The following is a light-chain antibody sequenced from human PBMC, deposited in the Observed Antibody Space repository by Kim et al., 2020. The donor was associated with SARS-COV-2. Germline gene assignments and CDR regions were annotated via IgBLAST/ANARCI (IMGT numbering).Light chain of an antibody. CDR2: EHD. V-gene: IGLV6-57*03. CDR1: SRNVAPNQ. CDR3: QSYDSSSHVV. Sequence: KTITISCTRSSRNVAPNQFQWYQQRPGSAPNTVIYEHDQSPSGVPDRFSGSIDSSSNSASLSISGLKTEDEADYYCQSYDSSSHVVFGGGTQLTVL. J-gene: IGLJ2*01.